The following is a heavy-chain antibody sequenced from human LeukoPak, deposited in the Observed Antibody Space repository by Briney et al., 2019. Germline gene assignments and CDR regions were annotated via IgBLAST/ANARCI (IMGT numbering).Heavy chain of an antibody. V-gene: IGHV4-34*01. D-gene: IGHD3-9*01. CDR3: ARERSYDILTGYFSGWYFDL. Sequence: PSETLSLTCAVYGGSFSGYYWSWIRQPPGKGLEWIGEINHSGSTNYNPSLKSRVTISVDTSKNQFSLKLSSVTAADTAVYYCARERSYDILTGYFSGWYFDLWGRGTLVTVSS. CDR1: GGSFSGYY. J-gene: IGHJ2*01. CDR2: INHSGST.